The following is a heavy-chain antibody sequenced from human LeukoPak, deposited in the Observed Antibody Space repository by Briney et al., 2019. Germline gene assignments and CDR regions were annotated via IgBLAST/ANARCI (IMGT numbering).Heavy chain of an antibody. D-gene: IGHD6-25*01. CDR1: GGSFSGYY. Sequence: TETLSLTCAVYGGSFSGYYCGWIRQPPGKWLEWIGDIYHSGSTNYNPSLKSRVTISVDTSKNQFSLRLSSVTAADTAVYYCARYSTGLYPRFDYWGQGTLVTVSS. CDR3: ARYSTGLYPRFDY. V-gene: IGHV4-34*01. CDR2: IYHSGST. J-gene: IGHJ4*02.